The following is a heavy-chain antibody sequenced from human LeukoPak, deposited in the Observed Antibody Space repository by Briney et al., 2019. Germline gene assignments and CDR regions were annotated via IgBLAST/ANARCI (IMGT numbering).Heavy chain of an antibody. CDR3: AKSRYCSSTSCYTGFDY. J-gene: IGHJ4*02. CDR2: ISWNSGSI. Sequence: PGGSLRLSCAASGFTFDDYAMHWVRQAPGKGLEWASGISWNSGSIGYADSVKGRFTISRDNAKNSLYLQMNSLRAEDMALYYCAKSRYCSSTSCYTGFDYWGQGTLVTVSS. CDR1: GFTFDDYA. V-gene: IGHV3-9*03. D-gene: IGHD2-2*02.